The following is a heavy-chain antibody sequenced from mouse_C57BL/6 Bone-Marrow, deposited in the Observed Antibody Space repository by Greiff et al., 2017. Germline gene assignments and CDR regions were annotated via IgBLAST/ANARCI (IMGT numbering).Heavy chain of an antibody. Sequence: VQLQQSGPELVKPGASVKISCKASGYAFSSSWMNWVKQRPGKGLEWIGRIYPGDGDTNYNGKFKGKATLTADKSSSTAYMQLSSLTSEDSAVYVCARLEAPYAMDYWGQGTSVTVSS. CDR3: ARLEAPYAMDY. CDR1: GYAFSSSW. CDR2: IYPGDGDT. J-gene: IGHJ4*01. V-gene: IGHV1-82*01.